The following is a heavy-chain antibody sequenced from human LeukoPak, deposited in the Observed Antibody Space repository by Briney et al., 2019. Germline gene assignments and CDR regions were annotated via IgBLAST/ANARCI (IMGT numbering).Heavy chain of an antibody. CDR1: GFTFSSYW. J-gene: IGHJ4*02. D-gene: IGHD3-3*01. CDR2: INTDGSDT. Sequence: GGSLRLSCAASGFTFSSYWMYRVRQAPGKGLVWVSRINTDGSDTNYADSVKGRFTISRDNAKSTLYLQMNSLRAEDTAVYYCASHPGYDFWSGYSYWGQGTLVTVSS. CDR3: ASHPGYDFWSGYSY. V-gene: IGHV3-74*01.